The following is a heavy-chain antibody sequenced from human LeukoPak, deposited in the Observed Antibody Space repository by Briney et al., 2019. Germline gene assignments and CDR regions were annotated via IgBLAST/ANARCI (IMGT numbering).Heavy chain of an antibody. V-gene: IGHV3-48*01. Sequence: GGSLRLSCAASGFTFSTYNMNWVRQAPGKGPEWISYINADSSTIQYADSVRGRFTTSRDNAKNSLYLQMNSLRAEDTAVYYCVRDNSRGQSLGVIYWGQGSLVTVSS. J-gene: IGHJ4*02. CDR1: GFTFSTYN. D-gene: IGHD3-22*01. CDR3: VRDNSRGQSLGVIY. CDR2: INADSSTI.